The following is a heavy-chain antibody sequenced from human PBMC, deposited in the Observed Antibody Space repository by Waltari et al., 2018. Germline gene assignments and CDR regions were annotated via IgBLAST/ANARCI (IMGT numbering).Heavy chain of an antibody. V-gene: IGHV3-7*01. Sequence: EVQLVESGGGLVQPGGSLRLSCAASGFTFSSYWMSWVRQAPGKGLEWVANIKQDGSEKYYVDSVKGRFTISRDNAKNSLYLQMNSLRAEDTAVYYCAGPPIWYGSGSYDYWGQGTLVTVSS. CDR1: GFTFSSYW. CDR3: AGPPIWYGSGSYDY. J-gene: IGHJ4*02. D-gene: IGHD3-10*01. CDR2: IKQDGSEK.